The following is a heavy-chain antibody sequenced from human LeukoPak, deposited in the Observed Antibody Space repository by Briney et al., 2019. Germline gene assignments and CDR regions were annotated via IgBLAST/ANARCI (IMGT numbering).Heavy chain of an antibody. CDR3: ASLPLGDSSSVVAFDI. CDR2: IYTSARTSGST. J-gene: IGHJ3*02. V-gene: IGHV4-4*07. D-gene: IGHD6-13*01. Sequence: SETLSLNCSGAGGSISTYYWSWIRQPAGQGLEWIGRIYTSARTSGSTSYNPSLNTPVTMSVTTSKNQFSLNLRSVTAADPAGYYCASLPLGDSSSVVAFDIWGQGTMVTVSS. CDR1: GGSISTYY.